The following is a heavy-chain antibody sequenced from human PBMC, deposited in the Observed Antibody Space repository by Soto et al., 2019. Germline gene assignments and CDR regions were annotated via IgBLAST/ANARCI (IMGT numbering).Heavy chain of an antibody. CDR1: GYTFTGYY. CDR2: INPNSGGT. D-gene: IGHD3-22*01. CDR3: ARAKTYYYDSSGYYFDY. V-gene: IGHV1-2*04. Sequence: ASVKVSCKASGYTFTGYYMHWVRQAPGQGLEWMGRINPNSGGTNYAQKFQGWVTMTRDTSISTAYMELSRLRSDDTAVYYCARAKTYYYDSSGYYFDYWGQGTLVTVSS. J-gene: IGHJ4*02.